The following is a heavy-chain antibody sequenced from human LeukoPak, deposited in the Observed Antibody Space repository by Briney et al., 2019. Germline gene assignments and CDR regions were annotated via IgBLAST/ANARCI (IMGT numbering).Heavy chain of an antibody. CDR1: GGCLCCSY. J-gene: IGHJ4*02. Sequence: SETLSLTCTVSGGCLCCSYGTWIRPPPANGLEWIGYIYYSGSTNYNPSLKSRVTISVDTSKNQFSLKLSSVTAADTAVCYCARGSSWVDYWGQGTLVTVSS. D-gene: IGHD2-2*01. CDR3: ARGSSWVDY. CDR2: IYYSGST. V-gene: IGHV4-59*01.